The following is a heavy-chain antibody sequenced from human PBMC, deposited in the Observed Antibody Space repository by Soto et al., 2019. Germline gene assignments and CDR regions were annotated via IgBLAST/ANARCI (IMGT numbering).Heavy chain of an antibody. J-gene: IGHJ4*02. Sequence: EVQLVESGGGLVKPGGSLRLSCAASGFTFTRYSMNWVRQAPGKGLEWVSSISSTTNYIYYGASMKGRFTISRDNGKNSLYLEIHSLRAEDTAVYYCARESEDLTSNFDYWGQGTLVTVSS. V-gene: IGHV3-21*06. CDR2: ISSTTNYI. CDR3: ARESEDLTSNFDY. CDR1: GFTFTRYS.